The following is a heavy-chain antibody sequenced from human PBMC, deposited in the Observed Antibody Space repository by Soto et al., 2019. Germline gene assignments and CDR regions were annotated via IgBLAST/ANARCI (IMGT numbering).Heavy chain of an antibody. D-gene: IGHD6-19*01. CDR1: GFTFSNYG. CDR2: IWYDRSNK. J-gene: IGHJ6*02. V-gene: IGHV3-33*08. Sequence: PGESLSLSCAASGFTFSNYGRHWCRQAPGEGLQEVAGIWYDRSNKYYADSVKGRFTISRDNSKNTLYLQMNSLRAEDTAVYYCARDDIPGRAVAIYGMDVWGQGTTVTVSS. CDR3: ARDDIPGRAVAIYGMDV.